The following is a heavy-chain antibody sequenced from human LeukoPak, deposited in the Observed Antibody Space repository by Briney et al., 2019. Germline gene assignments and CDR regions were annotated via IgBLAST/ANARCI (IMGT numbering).Heavy chain of an antibody. D-gene: IGHD6-13*01. J-gene: IGHJ4*02. V-gene: IGHV4-4*07. CDR3: ARAFSSSWWEYYFDY. Sequence: SETLSLTCTVSGGPISSYYWSWIRQPAGKGLEWIGRIYTSGSTNYNPSLKSRVTMSVDTSKNQFSLKLSSVTAADTAVYYCARAFSSSWWEYYFDYWGQGTLVTVSS. CDR2: IYTSGST. CDR1: GGPISSYY.